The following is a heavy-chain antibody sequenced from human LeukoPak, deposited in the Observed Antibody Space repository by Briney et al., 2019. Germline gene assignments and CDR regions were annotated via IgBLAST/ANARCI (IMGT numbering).Heavy chain of an antibody. CDR3: ARGGPANDYVWGSYRSYDY. CDR2: ITYSGST. J-gene: IGHJ4*02. Sequence: PSETLSLTCTVSGGSISSSTYYWAWIRQSPGKGLEWIGSITYSGSTNYNPSLKSRVTISVDTSKNQFSLKLSSVTAADTAVYYCARGGPANDYVWGSYRSYDYWGQGTLVTVSS. CDR1: GGSISSSTYY. D-gene: IGHD3-16*02. V-gene: IGHV4-39*07.